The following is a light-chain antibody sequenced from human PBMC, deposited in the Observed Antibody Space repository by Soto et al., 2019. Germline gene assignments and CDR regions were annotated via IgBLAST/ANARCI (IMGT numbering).Light chain of an antibody. CDR2: EGS. CDR3: CSYAGSSTVV. CDR1: SSDVGSYNL. J-gene: IGLJ2*01. Sequence: QSVLTQPASVSGSPGQSITISGPGTSSDVGSYNLVSWYQQHPGKAPKLMIYEGSRRPSGVSNRFSGSKSGNTASLTISGLQAEDEADYYCCSYAGSSTVVFGGGTKVTVL. V-gene: IGLV2-23*01.